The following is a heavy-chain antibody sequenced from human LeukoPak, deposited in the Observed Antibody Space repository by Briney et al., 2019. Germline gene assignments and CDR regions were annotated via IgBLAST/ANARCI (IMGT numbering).Heavy chain of an antibody. D-gene: IGHD6-19*01. CDR3: ARGRDSSGWYWGDY. Sequence: ALVMGSGKRSEYTFTSFGISWVRQNPGQGLEWMGWISAYNGNTNYAQKLQGRVTMTTDTSTSTAYMELRSLRSDDTAVCYCARGRDSSGWYWGDYWGQGTLVTVSS. CDR2: ISAYNGNT. CDR1: EYTFTSFG. J-gene: IGHJ4*02. V-gene: IGHV1-18*01.